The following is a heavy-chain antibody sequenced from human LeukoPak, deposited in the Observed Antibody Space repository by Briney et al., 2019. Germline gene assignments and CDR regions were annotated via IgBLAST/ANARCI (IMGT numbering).Heavy chain of an antibody. V-gene: IGHV3-23*01. CDR2: ISGSGGNT. Sequence: SGGSLRLSCAVSGFTFSSYGMSWVRQAPGKGLEWVSAISGSGGNTYYADSVKGRFTISRDNSKNTLYLQMNSLRAEDTALYYCAKSNSGSYHFYFDHWGQGTLVTVSS. J-gene: IGHJ4*02. CDR1: GFTFSSYG. CDR3: AKSNSGSYHFYFDH. D-gene: IGHD1-26*01.